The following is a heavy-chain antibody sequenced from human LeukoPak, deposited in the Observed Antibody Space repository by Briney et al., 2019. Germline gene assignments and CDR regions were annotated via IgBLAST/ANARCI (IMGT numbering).Heavy chain of an antibody. CDR3: AKDPSDDYVWGGYRSDY. CDR1: GFTFSSYA. CDR2: ISGSGGST. D-gene: IGHD3-16*02. J-gene: IGHJ4*02. V-gene: IGHV3-23*01. Sequence: GGSLRLSCAASGFTFSSYAMSWVRQAPGKGLEWVSAISGSGGSTYYADSVKGRFTISRDNSKNTLYLQMNSLRAEDTAVYYCAKDPSDDYVWGGYRSDYWGQGTLVTVSS.